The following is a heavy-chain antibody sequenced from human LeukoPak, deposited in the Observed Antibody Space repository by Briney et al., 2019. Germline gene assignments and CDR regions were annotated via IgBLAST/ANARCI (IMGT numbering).Heavy chain of an antibody. CDR3: AREYSSSSRQFDY. Sequence: GGSLGLSCAASGFTVSSNYMSWVRQAPGKGLEWVSVIYSGGSTYYADSVKGRFTISRDNSKNTLYLQMNSLRAEDTAVYYCAREYSSSSRQFDYWGQGTLVTVSS. CDR1: GFTVSSNY. D-gene: IGHD6-6*01. CDR2: IYSGGST. J-gene: IGHJ4*02. V-gene: IGHV3-66*02.